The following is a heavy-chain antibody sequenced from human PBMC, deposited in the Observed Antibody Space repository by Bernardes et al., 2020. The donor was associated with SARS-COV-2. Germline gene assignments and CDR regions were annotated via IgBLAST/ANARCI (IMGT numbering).Heavy chain of an antibody. V-gene: IGHV4-59*01. CDR3: ARVVVVPADYFLMDV. Sequence: SETLSLTCTVSGGSISRFYWSWIRQSPGKGLEWIGYIYYSGTTNYNPSLKSRVSISVDTSKTQFSLKLSSVTAGDTAVYYCARVVVVPADYFLMDVWGQGTTVTVSS. CDR2: IYYSGTT. J-gene: IGHJ6*02. D-gene: IGHD2-15*01. CDR1: GGSISRFY.